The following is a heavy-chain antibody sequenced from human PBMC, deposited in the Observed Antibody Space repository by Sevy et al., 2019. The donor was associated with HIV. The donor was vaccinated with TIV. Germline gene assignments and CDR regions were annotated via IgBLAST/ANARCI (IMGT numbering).Heavy chain of an antibody. Sequence: ASVKVSCKASGGTFSSYAISWVRQAHGQGLEWMGVIIPIFGTANYAQKFQGRVTITADESTSTAYMELTSLKSDDTAVYYCARGGGVGATTTPDSWGQGTLVTVSS. CDR3: ARGGGVGATTTPDS. V-gene: IGHV1-69*13. CDR2: IIPIFGTA. CDR1: GGTFSSYA. D-gene: IGHD1-26*01. J-gene: IGHJ4*02.